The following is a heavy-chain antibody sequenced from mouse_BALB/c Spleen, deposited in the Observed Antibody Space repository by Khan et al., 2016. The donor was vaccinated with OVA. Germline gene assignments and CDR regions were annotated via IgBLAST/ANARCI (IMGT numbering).Heavy chain of an antibody. V-gene: IGHV9-3-1*01. CDR2: INTYTGEP. CDR3: TRFRGGY. J-gene: IGHJ2*01. CDR1: GYTFTNYV. Sequence: QIQLVQSGPELKKPGETVKISCTASGYTFTNYVMNWVKQSPGKGLKWMGWINTYTGEPTYAADFNGRFASSLATYASTAYLQINRLKNEDTATYFCTRFRGGYWGQGTTLTVSA.